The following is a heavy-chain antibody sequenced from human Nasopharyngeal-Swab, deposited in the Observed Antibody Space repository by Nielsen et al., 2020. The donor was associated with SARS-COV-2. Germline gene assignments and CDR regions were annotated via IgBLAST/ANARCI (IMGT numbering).Heavy chain of an antibody. CDR2: ISSTSSVS. Sequence: GGSLRLSCAASGFTFDDYGMHCVRQAPGKGLEWVAYISSTSSVSYYADFAQGRITISRDNAKNSLYLQMNSLRDEDTAVYYCARDAPILYDSSGYYYADYFDYWGQGTLVTVSS. V-gene: IGHV3-48*02. D-gene: IGHD3-22*01. CDR1: GFTFDDYG. J-gene: IGHJ4*02. CDR3: ARDAPILYDSSGYYYADYFDY.